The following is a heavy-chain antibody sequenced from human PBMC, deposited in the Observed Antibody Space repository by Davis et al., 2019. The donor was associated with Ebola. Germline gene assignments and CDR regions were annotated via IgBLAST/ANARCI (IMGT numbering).Heavy chain of an antibody. CDR2: IYYSGST. CDR1: GGSISSYY. CDR3: ARGKYYYGMDV. J-gene: IGHJ6*02. V-gene: IGHV4-59*01. Sequence: SETLSLTCTASGGSISSYYWSWIRQPPGKGLEWIGYIYYSGSTNYNPSLKSRVTISVDTSKNQFSLKLSSVTAADTAVYYCARGKYYYGMDVWGQGTTVTVSS.